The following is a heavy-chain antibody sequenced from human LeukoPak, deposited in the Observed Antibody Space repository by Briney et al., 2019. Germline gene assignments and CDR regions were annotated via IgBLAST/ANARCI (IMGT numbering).Heavy chain of an antibody. J-gene: IGHJ6*04. V-gene: IGHV3-64D*06. CDR2: ITSDGGST. Sequence: PGGSLRLSCSVSGFTFRNYAMHWVRQAPGKGLEYVSAITSDGGSTYYADSVKGRFTISRDNSKNTLYLQMSSLRGEDTAVYYCVKAYCRSTSCYYYYYGMDVWGKGTTVTVSS. D-gene: IGHD2-2*01. CDR1: GFTFRNYA. CDR3: VKAYCRSTSCYYYYYGMDV.